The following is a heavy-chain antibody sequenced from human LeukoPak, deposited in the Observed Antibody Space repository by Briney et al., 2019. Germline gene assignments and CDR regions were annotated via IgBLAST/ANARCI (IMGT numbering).Heavy chain of an antibody. Sequence: GESLKISCKGSGYSFTSYWIGWVRQMPGKGLEWMGIIYPGDSDTRYSPSFQGQVTISADKSISTAYLQWSSLKAPDTAMYYCANPHVSGYDAFEIWAKGQWSPSLQ. CDR1: GYSFTSYW. J-gene: IGHJ3*02. V-gene: IGHV5-51*01. D-gene: IGHD3-22*01. CDR2: IYPGDSDT. CDR3: ANPHVSGYDAFEI.